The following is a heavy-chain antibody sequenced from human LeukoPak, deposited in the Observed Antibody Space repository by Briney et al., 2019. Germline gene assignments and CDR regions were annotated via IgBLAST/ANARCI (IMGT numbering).Heavy chain of an antibody. CDR1: GGSFSGYY. CDR2: INHSGST. CDR3: AREQAYNWNDATDY. Sequence: SETLSLTCAVYGGSFSGYYWSWIRQPPGKGLEWIGEINHSGSTNYNPSLKSRVTISVDTSKNQFSLKLSSVTAADTAVYYCAREQAYNWNDATDYWGQGTLVTVSS. V-gene: IGHV4-34*01. D-gene: IGHD1-1*01. J-gene: IGHJ4*02.